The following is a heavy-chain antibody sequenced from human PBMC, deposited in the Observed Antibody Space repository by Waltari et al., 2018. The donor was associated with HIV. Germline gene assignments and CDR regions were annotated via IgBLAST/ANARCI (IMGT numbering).Heavy chain of an antibody. D-gene: IGHD3-10*01. CDR1: GFPFYYFC. CDR3: ATTHGSGDYDNDFDY. Sequence: GGWVQQGGSVTVTYETPGFPFYYFCLNWVRQATGTGLEWVANMNQAGTERHYVDSVRGRFTSSRDNGKRSSFLQMKSLSVEDTAVYYCATTHGSGDYDNDFDYWGQGTLV. J-gene: IGHJ4*02. CDR2: MNQAGTER. V-gene: IGHV3-7*01.